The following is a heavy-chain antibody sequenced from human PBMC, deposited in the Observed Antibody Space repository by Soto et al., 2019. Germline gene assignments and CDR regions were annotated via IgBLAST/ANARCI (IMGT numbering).Heavy chain of an antibody. V-gene: IGHV3-15*01. D-gene: IGHD6-19*01. CDR3: TTEGVAVPGITPSDY. CDR2: IKSKNDGRTT. CDR1: GFIFRNAW. J-gene: IGHJ4*02. Sequence: GGSLRLSCAASGFIFRNAWMSWVRQAPGKGLEWVGHIKSKNDGRTTDYGAPVKGRFTISTDDSKNTLYLQMNSLKIEDTAVYYCTTEGVAVPGITPSDYWGQGTLVTVPS.